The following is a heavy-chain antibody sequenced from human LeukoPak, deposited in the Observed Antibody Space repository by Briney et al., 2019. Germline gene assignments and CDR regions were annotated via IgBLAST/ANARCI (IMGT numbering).Heavy chain of an antibody. D-gene: IGHD1-26*01. CDR3: VSDSESRSGGDY. CDR1: GFSFSTFW. CDR2: VNPDGSST. Sequence: GGSLRLSCAVSGFSFSTFWMHWVRQVPGKGLVWVSRVNPDGSSTSYADSVKGRFTISRDNAKNTVYLQMNSLRDEDTAVYYCVSDSESRSGGDYWGQGTLVTVSS. V-gene: IGHV3-74*01. J-gene: IGHJ4*02.